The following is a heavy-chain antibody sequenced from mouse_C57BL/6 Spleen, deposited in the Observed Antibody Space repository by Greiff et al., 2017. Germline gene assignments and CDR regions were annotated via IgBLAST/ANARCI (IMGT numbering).Heavy chain of an antibody. V-gene: IGHV14-2*01. Sequence: VQLQQSGAELVKPGASVKLSCTASGFNIKDYYMPWVRQRPEQGLVWIGRIAPEDGDTKYAPKFQGKATISADASSNTAYLQLSSLTSEDTAVYYCEMGYYYGSSPWFAYWGQVTLVTVSA. D-gene: IGHD1-1*01. CDR2: IAPEDGDT. J-gene: IGHJ3*01. CDR1: GFNIKDYY. CDR3: EMGYYYGSSPWFAY.